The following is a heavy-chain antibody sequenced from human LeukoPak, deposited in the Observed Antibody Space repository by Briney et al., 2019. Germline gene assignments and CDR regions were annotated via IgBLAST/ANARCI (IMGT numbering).Heavy chain of an antibody. CDR1: GYTFTGYY. CDR3: AIPYSSSWYVLY. D-gene: IGHD6-13*01. J-gene: IGHJ4*02. CDR2: ITPNSGGT. V-gene: IGHV1-2*02. Sequence: ASVKVSCKASGYTFTGYYMHSVPHAPGQGLEWMGWITPNSGGTNYAQKFQGRVTMTRETSISTAYMELSRLRSDDTAVYYCAIPYSSSWYVLYWGQGTLVTVSS.